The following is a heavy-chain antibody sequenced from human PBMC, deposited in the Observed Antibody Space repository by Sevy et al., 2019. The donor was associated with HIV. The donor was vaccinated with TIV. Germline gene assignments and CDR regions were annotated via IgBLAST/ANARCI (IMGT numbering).Heavy chain of an antibody. CDR3: ALERLSSNVAEYFEN. J-gene: IGHJ1*01. D-gene: IGHD1-1*01. CDR2: ISYDGSNK. Sequence: GGSLRLSCAASGFTFSDYSMHWVRQAPGKGLEWVATISYDGSNKHYEDSVKGRFTLSRDNSKNSLFLQMNGMRAEDTAVYYCALERLSSNVAEYFENWGQGTLVTVSS. V-gene: IGHV3-30*04. CDR1: GFTFSDYS.